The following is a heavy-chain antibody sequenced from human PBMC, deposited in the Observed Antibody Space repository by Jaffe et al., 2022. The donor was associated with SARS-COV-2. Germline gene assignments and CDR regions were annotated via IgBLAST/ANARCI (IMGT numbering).Heavy chain of an antibody. CDR2: IYHSGST. CDR3: ARDFGDFWSGQGGVFDY. CDR1: GGSISSSNW. D-gene: IGHD3-3*01. V-gene: IGHV4-4*02. Sequence: QVQLQESGPGLVKPSGTLSLTCAVSGGSISSSNWWSWVRQPPGKGLEWIGEIYHSGSTNYNPSLKSRVTISVDKSKNQFSLKLSSVTAADTAVYYCARDFGDFWSGQGGVFDYWGQGTLVTVSS. J-gene: IGHJ4*02.